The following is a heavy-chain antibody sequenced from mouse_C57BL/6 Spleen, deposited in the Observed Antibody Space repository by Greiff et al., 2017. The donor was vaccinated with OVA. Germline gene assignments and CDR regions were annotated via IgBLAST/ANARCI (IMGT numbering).Heavy chain of an antibody. J-gene: IGHJ2*01. Sequence: EVQLQQSGPELVKPGASVKISCKASGYTFTDYYMNWVKQSHGKSLEWIGDINPNNGGTSYNQKFKGKATLTVDKSSSTAYMELRSLTSEDSAVYYCARKTGITTVVGPFDYWGQGTTLTVSS. CDR1: GYTFTDYY. V-gene: IGHV1-26*01. CDR3: ARKTGITTVVGPFDY. D-gene: IGHD1-1*01. CDR2: INPNNGGT.